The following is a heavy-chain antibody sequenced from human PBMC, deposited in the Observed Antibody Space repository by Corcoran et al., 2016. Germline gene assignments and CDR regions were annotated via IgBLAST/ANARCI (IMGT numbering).Heavy chain of an antibody. CDR3: ARERGKEVATMGSYYYYGMDV. CDR2: INPSGGST. V-gene: IGHV1-46*01. D-gene: IGHD5-12*01. Sequence: QVQLVQSGAEVKKPGASVKVSCKASGYTFTSYYMHWVRQAPGQGLEWMGIINPSGGSTSYAQKFQGRVTMTRDTSTSTVYMELSSLRSEDKAVYYCARERGKEVATMGSYYYYGMDVWGQGTTVTVSS. CDR1: GYTFTSYY. J-gene: IGHJ6*02.